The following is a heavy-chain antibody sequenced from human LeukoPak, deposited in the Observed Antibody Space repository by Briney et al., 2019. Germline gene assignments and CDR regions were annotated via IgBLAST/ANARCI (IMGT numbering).Heavy chain of an antibody. D-gene: IGHD6-13*01. CDR1: GFTFSSYS. V-gene: IGHV3-21*01. CDR3: ARARGIAAAGDYFDY. J-gene: IGHJ4*02. CDR2: ISSSSSYI. Sequence: PGGSLRLSCAASGFTFSSYSMNWVRQAPGKGLEWVSSISSSSSYIYYADSVKGRFTISRDNAKNSLYLQMNSLRAEDTAVYYCARARGIAAAGDYFDYRAREPWSPSPQ.